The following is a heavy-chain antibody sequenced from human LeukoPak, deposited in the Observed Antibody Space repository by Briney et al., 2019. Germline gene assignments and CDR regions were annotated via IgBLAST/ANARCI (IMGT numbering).Heavy chain of an antibody. CDR2: ISYDGSNK. D-gene: IGHD5-12*01. Sequence: PGRSLRLSCAASGFTFSSYAMHWVRQAPGKGLEWVAVISYDGSNKYYADSVKGRFTISRDNSKNTPYLQMNSLRAEDTAVYYCARGYSGYDYFDYWGQGTLVTVSS. CDR3: ARGYSGYDYFDY. J-gene: IGHJ4*02. CDR1: GFTFSSYA. V-gene: IGHV3-30-3*01.